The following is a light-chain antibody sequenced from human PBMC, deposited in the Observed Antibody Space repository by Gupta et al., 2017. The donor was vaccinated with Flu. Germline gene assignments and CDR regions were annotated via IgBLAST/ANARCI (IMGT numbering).Light chain of an antibody. CDR2: GAS. V-gene: IGKV3-15*01. CDR3: QHYNNWPVT. J-gene: IGKJ1*01. Sequence: PGTLSGSSGERVTLSCRASLSVGSNVAWYQQKPGQAPRLLTYGASSRATGIPATFSGRGFGTEFTLTISSLQSEDVAIYYCQHYNNWPVTFGQGTKVEIK. CDR1: LSVGSN.